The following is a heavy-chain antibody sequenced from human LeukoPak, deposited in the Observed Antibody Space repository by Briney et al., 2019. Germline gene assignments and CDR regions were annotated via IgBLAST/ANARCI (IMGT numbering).Heavy chain of an antibody. V-gene: IGHV4-39*01. CDR2: IYYSGNT. D-gene: IGHD5-24*01. CDR1: GVSISSSNSY. CDR3: ARGHRWLQSGLGYY. J-gene: IGHJ4*02. Sequence: PSETLSLTCTVSGVSISSSNSYWGWIRQPPGTGLEWIGSIYYSGNTYYNASLKSQVSISIDTSKNQFSLRLTSVTAADTAVYYCARGHRWLQSGLGYYWGQGTLVTVSS.